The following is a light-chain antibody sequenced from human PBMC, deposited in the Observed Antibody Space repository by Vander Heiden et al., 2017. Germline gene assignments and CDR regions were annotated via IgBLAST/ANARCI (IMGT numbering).Light chain of an antibody. J-gene: IGLJ2*01. CDR2: DVT. V-gene: IGLV2-14*01. CDR1: TCDVGAYNY. CDR3: SSYTRSSIRV. Sequence: QSALTHPASVSRSPAQSLTISCTGTTCDVGAYNYVSWYQQHPGKVPKVMIYDVTNRPSGVSDRFSGSKSGNTASLTITGLQAEDEADYYCSSYTRSSIRVFGGGTKVTVL.